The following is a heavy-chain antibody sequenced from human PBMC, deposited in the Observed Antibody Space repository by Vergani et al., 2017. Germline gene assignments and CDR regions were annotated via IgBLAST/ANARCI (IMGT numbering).Heavy chain of an antibody. D-gene: IGHD3-16*02. J-gene: IGHJ4*02. CDR2: ISDSAANT. Sequence: EVQLLESGGGLVQPGGSLRLSCAASGFTFNNYAMNWVRQAPGKGLEWVSSISDSAANTYYADSVKGRFTSSRHISKNTLYLHMNSLRAEDTAVYYCARDNYRHPGAVDYWGQGTLVTVSS. CDR3: ARDNYRHPGAVDY. V-gene: IGHV3-23*01. CDR1: GFTFNNYA.